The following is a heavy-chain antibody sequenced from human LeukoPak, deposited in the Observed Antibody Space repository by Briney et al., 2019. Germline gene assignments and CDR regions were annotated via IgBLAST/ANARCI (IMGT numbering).Heavy chain of an antibody. CDR2: ISASGGST. CDR1: GFTFSSYA. J-gene: IGHJ4*02. V-gene: IGHV3-23*01. Sequence: PGGSLRLSCAASGFTFSSYAMSWVRQAPGKGLEWVSTISASGGSTYYADSVRGRFTITRDSSKDTLYLRMYNLRAEDTALYYCAKRGDSSGWPNFDYWGQGTLVTVSS. CDR3: AKRGDSSGWPNFDY. D-gene: IGHD6-19*01.